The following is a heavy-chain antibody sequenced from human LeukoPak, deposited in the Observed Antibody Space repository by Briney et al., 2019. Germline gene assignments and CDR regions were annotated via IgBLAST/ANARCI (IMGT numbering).Heavy chain of an antibody. CDR1: GFTFSNYG. D-gene: IGHD2-15*01. J-gene: IGHJ4*02. CDR2: IWHDGSNK. Sequence: GGSLRLSCAASGFTFSNYGMHWVRQAPGKGLEWVAVIWHDGSNKYYVDSVKGRFTISRDNSQNTLYLHMNSLRAEDTAVYYCAKDPRGDCSGGSCHYLDYWGQGTLVTVSS. CDR3: AKDPRGDCSGGSCHYLDY. V-gene: IGHV3-33*06.